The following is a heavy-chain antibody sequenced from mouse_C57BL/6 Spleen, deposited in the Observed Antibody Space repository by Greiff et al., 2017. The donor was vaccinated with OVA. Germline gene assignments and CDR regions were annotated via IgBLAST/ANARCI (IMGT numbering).Heavy chain of an antibody. D-gene: IGHD2-4*01. V-gene: IGHV1-82*01. J-gene: IGHJ3*01. CDR3: ARVYEYGGAY. CDR2: IYPGDGDT. CDR1: GYAFSSSW. Sequence: VQLQESGPELVKPGASVQFSCKASGYAFSSSWMNWVKQRPGKGLEWIGRIYPGDGDTNYNGKFQGKDTRNSDKSSSTAYMQLSSLTSEDSAVYFCARVYEYGGAYWGQGTLVTVSA.